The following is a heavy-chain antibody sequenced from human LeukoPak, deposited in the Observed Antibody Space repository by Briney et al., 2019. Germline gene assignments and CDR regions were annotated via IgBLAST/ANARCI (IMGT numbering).Heavy chain of an antibody. CDR3: AKHARLAAAGTEHYFDF. CDR2: IRHDGTTK. V-gene: IGHV3-30*02. Sequence: SCKASGYTFTNYGINWVRQAPGKGLEWVAFIRHDGTTKYYVDSVKGRFIISRDNSKNTLYLQMNSLRAEDTAVYYCAKHARLAAAGTEHYFDFWGQGSLVTVSS. D-gene: IGHD6-13*01. CDR1: GYTFTNYG. J-gene: IGHJ4*02.